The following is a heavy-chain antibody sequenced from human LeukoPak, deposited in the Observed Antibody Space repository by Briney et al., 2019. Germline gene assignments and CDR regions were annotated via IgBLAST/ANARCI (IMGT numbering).Heavy chain of an antibody. J-gene: IGHJ4*02. Sequence: PGGSLRLSCAASGFTFSSYGMHWVRQAPGKGLEWVAFIRYDGSNKYYADSVKGRFTISRDNSKNTLYLQMNSLRAEDTAVYYCAKDRQPIVVVTAAVDYWGQGTLVTVSS. D-gene: IGHD2-2*01. CDR2: IRYDGSNK. CDR1: GFTFSSYG. V-gene: IGHV3-30*02. CDR3: AKDRQPIVVVTAAVDY.